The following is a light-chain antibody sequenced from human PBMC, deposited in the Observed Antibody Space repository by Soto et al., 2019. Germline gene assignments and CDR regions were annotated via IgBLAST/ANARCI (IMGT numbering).Light chain of an antibody. CDR3: QSYDSSLSGYV. CDR2: GNN. Sequence: QSALTQPPSVSGAPGQRVTISCTGSSSNIGAGYDVHWYQQLPGTAPKLLIYGNNNRPSGVPDRFSGSKSGTSASLAITGLQAEDEADYYCQSYDSSLSGYVFGTGTKVTV. CDR1: SSNIGAGYD. V-gene: IGLV1-40*01. J-gene: IGLJ1*01.